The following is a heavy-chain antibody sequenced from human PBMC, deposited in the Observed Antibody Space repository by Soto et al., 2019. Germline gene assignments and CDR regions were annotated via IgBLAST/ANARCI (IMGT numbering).Heavy chain of an antibody. J-gene: IGHJ6*02. CDR1: GGTFSSYA. CDR2: IIPIFGTA. CDR3: ARSRLVLRAYYGMDV. V-gene: IGHV1-69*12. Sequence: QVQLVQSGAEVKKPGSSVKVSCKASGGTFSSYAISWVRQAPGQGLEWMGGIIPIFGTANYAQKFQGRVTITADESTKTAYMGLSSLRSEDTACYYRARSRLVLRAYYGMDVWGQGTTVTVSS. D-gene: IGHD3-16*02.